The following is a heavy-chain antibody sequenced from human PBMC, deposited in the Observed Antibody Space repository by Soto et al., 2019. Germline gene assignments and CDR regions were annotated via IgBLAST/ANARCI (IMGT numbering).Heavy chain of an antibody. CDR2: ISYDGSNK. J-gene: IGHJ4*02. D-gene: IGHD6-19*01. V-gene: IGHV3-30*18. CDR3: AKDHWKQWLGCLDY. Sequence: VQLVESGGGVVQPGRSLRLSCTVSGFTFSDYGMHWVRQAPGRGLEWVAVISYDGSNKRYGDPVKGRFTISRDNSKNTLYLQMNSLRAEDTGVYYCAKDHWKQWLGCLDYWGQGALVTVSS. CDR1: GFTFSDYG.